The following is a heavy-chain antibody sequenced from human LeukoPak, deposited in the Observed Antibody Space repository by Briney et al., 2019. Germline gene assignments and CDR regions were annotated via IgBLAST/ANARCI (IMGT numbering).Heavy chain of an antibody. J-gene: IGHJ4*02. CDR2: IIPIFGTA. V-gene: IGHV1-69*01. D-gene: IGHD5-18*01. Sequence: SVKVSCKASGGTFSSYAISWVRQAPGQGLEWMGGIIPIFGTANYAQKFQGRVTITADESTSTAYMELSSLRSEDTAVYHCARDKDTAMAFDYWGQGTLVTVSS. CDR1: GGTFSSYA. CDR3: ARDKDTAMAFDY.